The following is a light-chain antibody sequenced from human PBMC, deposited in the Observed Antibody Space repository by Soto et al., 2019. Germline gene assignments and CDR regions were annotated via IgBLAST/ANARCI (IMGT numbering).Light chain of an antibody. J-gene: IGKJ3*01. Sequence: DILMTQSPDSLAVSLGERATINCKSSQSVLYSSNNKNYLAWYQQKPGQPPKLLIYWASTRESGVPDRFSGSGSGTDFTLTISSQQAEDVAVYYCQQYYSTPPPTFGPGTKEDIK. CDR2: WAS. V-gene: IGKV4-1*01. CDR3: QQYYSTPPPT. CDR1: QSVLYSSNNKNY.